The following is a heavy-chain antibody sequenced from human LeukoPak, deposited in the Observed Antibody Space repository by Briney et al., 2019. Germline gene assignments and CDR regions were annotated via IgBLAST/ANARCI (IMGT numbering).Heavy chain of an antibody. CDR1: GGSISNYY. CDR2: IYASGST. CDR3: ARTSARGAQFDY. V-gene: IGHV4-4*07. D-gene: IGHD3-10*01. J-gene: IGHJ4*02. Sequence: SETLSLTCTVSGGSISNYYWSWIRQPAGMGLEWIGRIYASGSTNYNPSLKSRVTMSVDTSNNQFSLNLSSGTAADKAVYYCARTSARGAQFDYWGQGTLVTVSS.